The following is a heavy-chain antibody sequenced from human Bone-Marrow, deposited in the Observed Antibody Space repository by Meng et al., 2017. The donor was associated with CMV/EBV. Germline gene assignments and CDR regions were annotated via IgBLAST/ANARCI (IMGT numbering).Heavy chain of an antibody. CDR1: GFTFSSYA. D-gene: IGHD3-22*01. V-gene: IGHV3-23*01. Sequence: GGSLRLSCAASGFTFSSYAMSWVRQAPGKGLEWVSAISGSGGSTYYADSVKGRFTISRDNSKNTLYLQMNSLRAEDTAVYYCAKRGSVVVVIKGAFDIWGQGTMVTVSS. J-gene: IGHJ3*02. CDR2: ISGSGGST. CDR3: AKRGSVVVVIKGAFDI.